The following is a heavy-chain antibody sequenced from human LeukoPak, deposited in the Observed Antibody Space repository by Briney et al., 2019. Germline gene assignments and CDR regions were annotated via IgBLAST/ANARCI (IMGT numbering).Heavy chain of an antibody. Sequence: GGSLRLSCAASGFTVSSNYMSWVRQAPGKGLEWVSGISGGGGVTYYAESVKGRFTISRDNSKNTLYLQMNSLRGDDTAIYYCTKASWEGVTTTYFDYWGQGTLVPVSS. CDR3: TKASWEGVTTTYFDY. V-gene: IGHV3-23*01. J-gene: IGHJ4*02. CDR1: GFTVSSNY. CDR2: ISGGGGVT. D-gene: IGHD1-26*01.